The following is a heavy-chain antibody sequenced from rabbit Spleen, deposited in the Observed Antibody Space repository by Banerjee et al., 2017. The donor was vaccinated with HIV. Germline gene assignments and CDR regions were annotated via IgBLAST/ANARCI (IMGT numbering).Heavy chain of an antibody. Sequence: QSLEESGGDLVKPEGSLTLTCTASGFSFSASYWICWVRQAPGKGLDLIACIYTNSASTWYASWVSGRFTISRNTNQNSVTLQMNILTAADTATYFCARALATVTMMITPFNLWGPGTLVTVS. J-gene: IGHJ4*01. CDR1: GFSFSASYW. D-gene: IGHD2-1*01. V-gene: IGHV1S43*01. CDR2: IYTNSAST. CDR3: ARALATVTMMITPFNL.